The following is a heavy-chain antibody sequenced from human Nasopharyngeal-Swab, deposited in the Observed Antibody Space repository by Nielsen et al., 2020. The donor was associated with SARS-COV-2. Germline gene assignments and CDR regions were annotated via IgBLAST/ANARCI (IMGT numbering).Heavy chain of an antibody. CDR2: SSGSGSNT. CDR1: GFTFDNYA. V-gene: IGHV3-23*01. CDR3: AKDGGGWYTSGWYFFDS. J-gene: IGHJ4*02. D-gene: IGHD6-19*01. Sequence: GESLKIPCASSGFTFDNYAMSWVRQPPGRGLEWVSSSSGSGSNTNYRDSVKGRFAISRDNSQNTLYLQMNSLRAEDTALYYCAKDGGGWYTSGWYFFDSWGQQILVTVSS.